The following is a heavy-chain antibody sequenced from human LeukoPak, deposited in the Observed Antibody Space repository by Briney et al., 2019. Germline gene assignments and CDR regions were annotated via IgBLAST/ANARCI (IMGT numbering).Heavy chain of an antibody. V-gene: IGHV1-2*06. J-gene: IGHJ6*03. CDR1: GYTFTGYY. Sequence: GASVKVSCKASGYTFTGYYMHWVRQAPGQGLEWMGRINPNSGGTNYAQKFQGRVTMTRDTSISTAYMELSRLRSDDTAVYYCARDRDDFWSSYAHMDVWGKGTTVTVSS. CDR3: ARDRDDFWSSYAHMDV. CDR2: INPNSGGT. D-gene: IGHD3-3*01.